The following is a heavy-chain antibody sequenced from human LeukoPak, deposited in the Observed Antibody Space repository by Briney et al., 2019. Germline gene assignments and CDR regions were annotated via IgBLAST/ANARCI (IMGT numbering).Heavy chain of an antibody. D-gene: IGHD3-22*01. J-gene: IGHJ4*02. CDR1: GGSFSGYY. CDR3: ARASYYYDSSGYSAY. CDR2: INHSGST. Sequence: SETLSLTCAVYGGSFSGYYWSWIRQPPGKGLEWIGEINHSGSTDYNPSLKSRVTISVDTSKNQFSLKLSSVTAADTAVYYCARASYYYDSSGYSAYWGQGTLVTVSS. V-gene: IGHV4-34*01.